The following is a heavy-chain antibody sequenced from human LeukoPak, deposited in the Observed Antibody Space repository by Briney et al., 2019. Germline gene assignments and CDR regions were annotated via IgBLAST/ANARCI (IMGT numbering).Heavy chain of an antibody. D-gene: IGHD3-22*01. V-gene: IGHV3-21*01. CDR2: ISSGGHI. CDR3: ARDQDGGKYYYESSGYSH. CDR1: GFTFSSYG. J-gene: IGHJ4*02. Sequence: GGSLRLSCAASGFTFSSYGLNWVRQAPGKWLEWVSTISSGGHIYYEDSVKGRFTISRDNAKNSLYLQMNSLRAEDTAVYYCARDQDGGKYYYESSGYSHWGQGILVTVSS.